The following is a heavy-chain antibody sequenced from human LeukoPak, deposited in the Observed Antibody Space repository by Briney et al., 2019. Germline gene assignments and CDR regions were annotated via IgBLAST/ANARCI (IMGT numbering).Heavy chain of an antibody. Sequence: GGSLRLSCAASGFTFNRNAISWVRQAPGKGLEWVSTIGGSGDKTFYADSVKGRFTISRDNSKNTLYLQMNSLRAEDTAVYYCARVFLYDSSGYYSPAFDYWGQGTLVTVSS. D-gene: IGHD3-22*01. CDR1: GFTFNRNA. CDR3: ARVFLYDSSGYYSPAFDY. CDR2: IGGSGDKT. V-gene: IGHV3-23*01. J-gene: IGHJ4*02.